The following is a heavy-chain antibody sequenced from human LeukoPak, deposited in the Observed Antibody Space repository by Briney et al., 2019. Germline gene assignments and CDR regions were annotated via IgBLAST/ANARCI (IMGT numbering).Heavy chain of an antibody. CDR2: LSYSGST. Sequence: PETRSLTCTVSGGSVSNNNYYWGRIRQPPGKGLEWIGSLSYSGSTYYNPSLRRRVTISVDTSKNQFSLKVSFVTAADTAVYYCARVLAAAAHFDYWGQGTLVTVSS. D-gene: IGHD6-13*01. CDR3: ARVLAAAAHFDY. J-gene: IGHJ4*02. CDR1: GGSVSNNNYY. V-gene: IGHV4-39*01.